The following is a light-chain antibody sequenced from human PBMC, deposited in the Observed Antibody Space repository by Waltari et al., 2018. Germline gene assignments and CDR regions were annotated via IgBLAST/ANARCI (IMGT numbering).Light chain of an antibody. V-gene: IGKV3-11*01. CDR3: QQRSNWPLT. CDR1: QSVSSS. J-gene: IGKJ4*01. Sequence: IVLTRSPATLSLSPGERAILSCRASQSVSSSLAWYQQKPGQAPRLLIYDASNRATGIPARFSGSGSGTDFTLTISSLEPEDFAVYYCQQRSNWPLTFGGGTKVEIK. CDR2: DAS.